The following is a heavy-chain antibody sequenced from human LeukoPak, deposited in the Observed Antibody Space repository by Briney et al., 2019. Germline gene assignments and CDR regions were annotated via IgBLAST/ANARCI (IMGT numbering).Heavy chain of an antibody. CDR3: AVATRSFLPDYC. CDR2: ISSSGSTI. J-gene: IGHJ4*02. CDR1: GFAFSDYY. Sequence: AGGSLRLSCAASGFAFSDYYMSWIRQAPGKGLEWVSYISSSGSTIYYADSVKGRFTISRDNAKDSLYLQMNSLRAEDTALYYCAVATRSFLPDYCWGQGTLVTVSS. V-gene: IGHV3-11*04. D-gene: IGHD5-12*01.